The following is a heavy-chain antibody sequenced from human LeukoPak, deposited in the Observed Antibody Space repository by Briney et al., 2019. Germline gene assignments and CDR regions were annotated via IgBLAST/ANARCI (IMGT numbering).Heavy chain of an antibody. Sequence: GGSLRLSCAATGFTFRDYYMSWIRQAPGKGLEWVSYVSSSSSDTNYADSVKGRFTISRDNAKNSLYLQMDRLRAEYAAVYYCARDSKQRALDYWGQGTLVTVSS. CDR3: ARDSKQRALDY. D-gene: IGHD6-25*01. CDR1: GFTFRDYY. V-gene: IGHV3-11*06. J-gene: IGHJ4*02. CDR2: VSSSSSDT.